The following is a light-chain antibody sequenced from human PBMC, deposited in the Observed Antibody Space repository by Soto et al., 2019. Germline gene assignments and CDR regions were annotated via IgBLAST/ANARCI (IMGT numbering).Light chain of an antibody. CDR2: GAS. Sequence: IVLTQSPATLSLSPGERATLSSRASQSVSSNYLAWYQQKPGQAPRLLIYGASNRATGIPDRFSSSGSGTDFTLTISRLEPEDFAVYYCQQYGSSGTFGQGTKVDIK. V-gene: IGKV3-20*01. J-gene: IGKJ1*01. CDR1: QSVSSNY. CDR3: QQYGSSGT.